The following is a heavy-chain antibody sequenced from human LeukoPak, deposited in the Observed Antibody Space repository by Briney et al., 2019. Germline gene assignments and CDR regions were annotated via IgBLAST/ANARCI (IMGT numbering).Heavy chain of an antibody. CDR2: IHSDVSSA. Sequence: PGGSLRLSCAASGFTFSSYWMHWVRQAPGKGLVWVSRIHSDVSSARYADSVKGRFTISRDNAKNTLYLQMNSLRAEDTAVYYCARDLVGALDFWGQGTLVTVSS. D-gene: IGHD1-26*01. CDR1: GFTFSSYW. J-gene: IGHJ4*02. CDR3: ARDLVGALDF. V-gene: IGHV3-74*01.